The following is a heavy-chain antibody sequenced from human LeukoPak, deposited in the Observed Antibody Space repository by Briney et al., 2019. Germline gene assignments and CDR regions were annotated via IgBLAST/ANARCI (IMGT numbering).Heavy chain of an antibody. J-gene: IGHJ4*02. CDR2: ISAYNGNT. D-gene: IGHD1-26*01. V-gene: IGHV1-18*01. CDR3: ARDMTRGSQRAGGY. CDR1: GYTFTSYG. Sequence: GASVKVSCRASGYTFTSYGISWVRQAPGQGLEWMGWISAYNGNTNYAQKLQGRVTMTTDTSTSTAYMELRSLRSDGTAVYYCARDMTRGSQRAGGYWGQGTLVTVSS.